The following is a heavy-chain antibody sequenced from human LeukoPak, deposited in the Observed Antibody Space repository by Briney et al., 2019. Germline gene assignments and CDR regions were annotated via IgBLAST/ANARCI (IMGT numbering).Heavy chain of an antibody. J-gene: IGHJ4*02. CDR3: ARTASSSGYSSSWLYYFDY. CDR1: GGSISSYY. Sequence: SETLSLTCTVSGGSISSYYWNWIRQPPGKGLEWIGYIYYSGSTNYNPSLKSRVTISVDTSKNQFSLKLSSVTAADTAVYCCARTASSSGYSSSWLYYFDYWGQGTLVTVSS. D-gene: IGHD6-13*01. V-gene: IGHV4-59*01. CDR2: IYYSGST.